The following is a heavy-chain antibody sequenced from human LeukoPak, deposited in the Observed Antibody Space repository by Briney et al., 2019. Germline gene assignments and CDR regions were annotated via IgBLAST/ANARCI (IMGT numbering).Heavy chain of an antibody. CDR3: TTEPLRLNYYYYGMDV. V-gene: IGHV1-24*01. Sequence: ASVKVSCKVSGYTLTELSMHWVRQAPGKGLEWMGGFDPEDGETIYAQKFQGRVTMTEDTSTDTAYMELSSLRSEDTAVYYCTTEPLRLNYYYYGMDVWGQGTTVTVSS. CDR1: GYTLTELS. D-gene: IGHD5-12*01. CDR2: FDPEDGET. J-gene: IGHJ6*02.